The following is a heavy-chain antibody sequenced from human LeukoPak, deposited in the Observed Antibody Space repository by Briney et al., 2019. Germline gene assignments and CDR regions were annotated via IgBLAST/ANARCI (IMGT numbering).Heavy chain of an antibody. CDR3: ARDSPADY. Sequence: PGGSLGLSCAASGFTLSSYAMHWVRQAPGKGLEWVAVISYDGSNKYYADSVKGRFTISRDNSKNTLYLQMNSLRAEDTAVYYCARDSPADYWGQGTLVTVSS. CDR2: ISYDGSNK. CDR1: GFTLSSYA. J-gene: IGHJ4*02. V-gene: IGHV3-30*01.